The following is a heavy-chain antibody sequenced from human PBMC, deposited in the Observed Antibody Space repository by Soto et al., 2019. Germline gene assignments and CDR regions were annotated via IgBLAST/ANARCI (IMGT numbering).Heavy chain of an antibody. CDR2: ISAYNGNT. D-gene: IGHD3-22*01. J-gene: IGHJ5*02. V-gene: IGHV1-18*01. CDR3: ARDYWKYYYDSSGYYPDT. Sequence: ASVKVSCKASGYTFTSYGISWVRQAPGQGLEWMGWISAYNGNTNYAQKLQGRVTMTTDTSTSTAYMELRSLRSDDTAVYYCARDYWKYYYDSSGYYPDTWGQGTLVTVPS. CDR1: GYTFTSYG.